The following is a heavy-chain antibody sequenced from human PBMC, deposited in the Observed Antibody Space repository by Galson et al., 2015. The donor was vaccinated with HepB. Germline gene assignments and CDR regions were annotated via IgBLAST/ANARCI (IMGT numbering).Heavy chain of an antibody. D-gene: IGHD6-19*01. CDR1: GFTFSSYA. CDR3: AKLGGGQGGSGWYSFDY. CDR2: ISGSGGST. V-gene: IGHV3-23*01. Sequence: SLRLSCAASGFTFSSYAMSWVRQAPGKGLEWVSAISGSGGSTYYADSVKGRFTISRDNSKNTLYLQMNSLRAEDTAVYYCAKLGGGQGGSGWYSFDYWGQGTLVTVSS. J-gene: IGHJ4*02.